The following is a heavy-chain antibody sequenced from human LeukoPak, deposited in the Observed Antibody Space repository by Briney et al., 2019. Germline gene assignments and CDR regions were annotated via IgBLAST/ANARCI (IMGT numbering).Heavy chain of an antibody. D-gene: IGHD1-26*01. J-gene: IGHJ4*02. Sequence: SETLSLTCTVSGGSISSSSFYWGWIRQPPGKGLEWIGNIFYAGSTYYNPSLKSRVTMSVDTSKNRFSLKLTSVTAADTAVYYCARVSVVGAPNGDWGQGTLVTVSS. CDR2: IFYAGST. V-gene: IGHV4-39*01. CDR3: ARVSVVGAPNGD. CDR1: GGSISSSSFY.